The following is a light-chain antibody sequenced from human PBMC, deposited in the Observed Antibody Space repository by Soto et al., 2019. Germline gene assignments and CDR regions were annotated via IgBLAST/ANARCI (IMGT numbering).Light chain of an antibody. CDR2: GAS. Sequence: EIVLTQSPDTLSLSPGERATLSCRTSQSLSSNYLAWYQQRPGQAPRLLIYGASSRATGIPDRFSGSGSGTDFTLTISRLEPEDFAVYYCQQYGSSPFTFGPGTKVDIK. V-gene: IGKV3-20*01. CDR3: QQYGSSPFT. CDR1: QSLSSNY. J-gene: IGKJ3*01.